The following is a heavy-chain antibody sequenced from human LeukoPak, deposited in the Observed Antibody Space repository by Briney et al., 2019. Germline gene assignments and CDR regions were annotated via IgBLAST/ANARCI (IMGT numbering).Heavy chain of an antibody. CDR2: ISWNSGRI. Sequence: PGGSLRLSCAASGFTFDDYAMHWVRHAPGKGLEWVSGISWNSGRIAYADSVKGRFTISRDNAKNSLYLQMNSLRVEDTAVYYCARVPSLLWFGELFFDYWGQGTLVTVSS. V-gene: IGHV3-9*01. D-gene: IGHD3-10*01. CDR3: ARVPSLLWFGELFFDY. J-gene: IGHJ4*02. CDR1: GFTFDDYA.